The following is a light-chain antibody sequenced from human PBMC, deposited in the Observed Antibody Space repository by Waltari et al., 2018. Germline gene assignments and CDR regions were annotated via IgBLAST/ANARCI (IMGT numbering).Light chain of an antibody. J-gene: IGLJ2*01. V-gene: IGLV2-23*03. Sequence: QSALTQPASVSRSPGQSITISCTGTSRDTRGYKLVSWYQQHPGRAPKLLVYEGSKRPSGVSSRFSGAKSGNTASLTISGLQAEDEANYYCCSFASPNTVIFGGGTKLTVL. CDR2: EGS. CDR3: CSFASPNTVI. CDR1: SRDTRGYKL.